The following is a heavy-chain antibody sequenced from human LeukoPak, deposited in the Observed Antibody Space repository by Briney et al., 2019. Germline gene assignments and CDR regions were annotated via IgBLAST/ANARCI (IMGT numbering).Heavy chain of an antibody. CDR2: ISYDGSNK. Sequence: PGGSLRLSCAASGFTFSSYAMHWVRQAPGKGLEWVAVISYDGSNKYYADSVKGRFTISRDNSKNTLYLQMNSLRAEDTAVYYCARSQRRYYDILTGYSYWGQGTLVTVSS. CDR3: ARSQRRYYDILTGYSY. V-gene: IGHV3-30-3*01. CDR1: GFTFSSYA. D-gene: IGHD3-9*01. J-gene: IGHJ4*02.